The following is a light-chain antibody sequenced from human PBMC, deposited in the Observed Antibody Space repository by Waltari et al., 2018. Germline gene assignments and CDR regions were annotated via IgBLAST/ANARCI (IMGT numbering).Light chain of an antibody. CDR2: KTS. Sequence: DIRLTQFPPTLSASVGDRVIITCRASQTIGGWLAWYQQKPGKAPILLIYKTSNLQTGVPSRFSGSGYGTDFTLTISSLQPDDSATYYCQQYKISPYLFGQGTKLEL. J-gene: IGKJ2*01. V-gene: IGKV1-5*03. CDR1: QTIGGW. CDR3: QQYKISPYL.